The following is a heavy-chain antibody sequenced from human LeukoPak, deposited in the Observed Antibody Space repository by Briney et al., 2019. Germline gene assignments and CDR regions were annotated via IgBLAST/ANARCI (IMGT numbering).Heavy chain of an antibody. D-gene: IGHD3-10*01. CDR2: IHHSGSA. J-gene: IGHJ4*02. V-gene: IGHV4-4*02. Sequence: SETLSLTCAVSGASISSNWWNWVRQPPGKGLGWIGEIHHSGSANYNPSLKSRVTISLDTSENQFSLRLSSVTAADTAVYYCVRDRGEWSYSHDYWGQGTLVTVSS. CDR1: GASISSNW. CDR3: VRDRGEWSYSHDY.